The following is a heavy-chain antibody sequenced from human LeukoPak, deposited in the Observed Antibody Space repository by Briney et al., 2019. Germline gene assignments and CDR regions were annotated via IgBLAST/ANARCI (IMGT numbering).Heavy chain of an antibody. CDR2: IKQDGSEK. V-gene: IGHV3-7*01. CDR3: ARVRGATDPNYYYYYGMDV. CDR1: GFTFSSYW. Sequence: PGGSLRLSCAASGFTFSSYWMSWVRQAPGKGLEWVANIKQDGSEKYYVDSVKGRFTISRDNAKNSLYLQMNSLRAEDTAVYYCARVRGATDPNYYYYYGMDVWGQGTTVTVSS. D-gene: IGHD5-12*01. J-gene: IGHJ6*02.